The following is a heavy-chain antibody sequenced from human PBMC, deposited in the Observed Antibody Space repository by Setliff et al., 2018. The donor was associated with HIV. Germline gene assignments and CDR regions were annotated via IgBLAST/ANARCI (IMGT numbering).Heavy chain of an antibody. CDR1: GGSISSSSYY. V-gene: IGHV4-39*01. CDR2: IYYSGST. CDR3: ARVAWYYSFWSGLGDAFDI. Sequence: SSETLSLTCTVSGGSISSSSYYWGWIRQPPGKGLEWIGSIYYSGSTYYNPSLKSRVTISVDTSKNQFSLKLSSVTAADTAVYYCARVAWYYSFWSGLGDAFDIWGQGTMVTVSS. D-gene: IGHD3-3*01. J-gene: IGHJ3*02.